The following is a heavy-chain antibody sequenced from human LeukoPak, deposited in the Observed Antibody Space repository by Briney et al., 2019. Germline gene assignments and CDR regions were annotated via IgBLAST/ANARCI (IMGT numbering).Heavy chain of an antibody. CDR2: ISESGDVT. CDR3: ARDSSHYLGSSDY. Sequence: GGSLRLSCEASGFTFSNYPMSGVGQAPGRGLEWFSVISESGDVTHYADAMKGRFTISRDNAKNTLNLQMNSLRAEDTAIYYCARDSSHYLGSSDYWGQGTLVTVSS. V-gene: IGHV3-23*01. D-gene: IGHD6-6*01. J-gene: IGHJ4*02. CDR1: GFTFSNYP.